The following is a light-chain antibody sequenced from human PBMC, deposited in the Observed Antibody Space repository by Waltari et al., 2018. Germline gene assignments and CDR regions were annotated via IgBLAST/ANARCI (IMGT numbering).Light chain of an antibody. V-gene: IGLV4-69*01. Sequence: QLVLTQSPSASASLGASVKLTCTLSSGHSSYAIAWHQQQPEKGPRYLMNLNSDGSHSKGDGIPDRFSGSSSGAGRYLTISSLQSEDEADYYCQTWGTGVVFGGGTKLTVL. CDR2: LNSDGSH. J-gene: IGLJ2*01. CDR1: SGHSSYA. CDR3: QTWGTGVV.